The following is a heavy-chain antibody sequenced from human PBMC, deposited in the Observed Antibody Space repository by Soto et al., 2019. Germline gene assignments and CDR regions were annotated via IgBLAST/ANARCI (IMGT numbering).Heavy chain of an antibody. J-gene: IGHJ6*02. Sequence: PGESLKISCKGSRYSFTSYWIGWVRQMPGKGLEWMGIIYPGDSDTRYSPSFQGQVTISADKSISTAYLQWSSLKASDTAMYYCARTVVEPPWCCHYPWGSPAYYFYCMDVLGQGTSVTVSS. CDR3: ARTVVEPPWCCHYPWGSPAYYFYCMDV. CDR1: RYSFTSYW. V-gene: IGHV5-51*01. CDR2: IYPGDSDT. D-gene: IGHD2-15*01.